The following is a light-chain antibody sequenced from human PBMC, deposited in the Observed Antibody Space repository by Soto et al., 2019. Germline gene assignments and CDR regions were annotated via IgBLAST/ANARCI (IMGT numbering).Light chain of an antibody. CDR1: QSVSSN. CDR3: QQYTNWPRT. CDR2: GAS. J-gene: IGKJ1*01. V-gene: IGKV3-15*01. Sequence: EIVMTQSPAALSVSPGERATLSCRASQSVSSNLAWYQQKPGQPPRLLIHGASTRATGIPARFSASASGTEFTLTISSLQSEDFAVYYCQQYTNWPRTFGQGTKVDIK.